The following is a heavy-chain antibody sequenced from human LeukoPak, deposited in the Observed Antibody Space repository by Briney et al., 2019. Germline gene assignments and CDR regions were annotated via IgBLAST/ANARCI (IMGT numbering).Heavy chain of an antibody. D-gene: IGHD6-13*01. CDR2: INHSGST. V-gene: IGHV4-34*01. J-gene: IGHJ2*01. CDR1: GVSFSGYY. CDR3: ARVYYSSSYDYWYFDL. Sequence: SSETLSLTCAVYGVSFSGYYWSWIRQPPGKGLEWIGEINHSGSTNYTPSLKSRVTISVDTSKNQFSLKLSSVTAADTAVYYCARVYYSSSYDYWYFDLWGRGTLVTVSS.